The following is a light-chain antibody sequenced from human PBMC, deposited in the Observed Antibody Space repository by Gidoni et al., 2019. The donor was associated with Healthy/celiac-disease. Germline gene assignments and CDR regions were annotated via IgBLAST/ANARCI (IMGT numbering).Light chain of an antibody. CDR3: QQYNNWPPLT. J-gene: IGKJ4*01. Sequence: IVMTHSPATLSVSPGERATLPCRASQSVSSNLAWYQQKPGQAPRLLIYGASTRATGIPARFSGSGSGTEFTLTISSLQSEDFAVYYCQQYNNWPPLTFGGGTKVEIK. CDR1: QSVSSN. V-gene: IGKV3-15*01. CDR2: GAS.